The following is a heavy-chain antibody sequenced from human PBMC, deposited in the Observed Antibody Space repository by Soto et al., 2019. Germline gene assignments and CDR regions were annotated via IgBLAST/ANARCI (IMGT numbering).Heavy chain of an antibody. CDR3: ARERVLGYCSGGSCYFFDY. V-gene: IGHV4-4*07. J-gene: IGHJ4*02. CDR2: IYTSGST. CDR1: GGSISSYY. D-gene: IGHD2-15*01. Sequence: PSETLSLTCTVPGGSISSYYWSWIRQPAGKGLEWIGRIYTSGSTNYNPSLKSRVTMSVDTSKNQFSLKLSSVTAADTAVYYCARERVLGYCSGGSCYFFDYWGQGTLVTVSS.